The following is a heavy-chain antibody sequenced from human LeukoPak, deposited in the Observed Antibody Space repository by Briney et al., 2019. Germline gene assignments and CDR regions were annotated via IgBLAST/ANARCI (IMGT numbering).Heavy chain of an antibody. CDR2: IIPIFGTA. Sequence: VKVSCKASGGTFSSYAISWVRQAPGQGLEWMGGIIPIFGTANYAQKFQGRVTITTDESTSTAYMELSSLRSEDTAVYYCARERGAVLRYFDWLRSSGGEHAFDIWGQGTMVTVSS. J-gene: IGHJ3*02. D-gene: IGHD3-9*01. V-gene: IGHV1-69*05. CDR1: GGTFSSYA. CDR3: ARERGAVLRYFDWLRSSGGEHAFDI.